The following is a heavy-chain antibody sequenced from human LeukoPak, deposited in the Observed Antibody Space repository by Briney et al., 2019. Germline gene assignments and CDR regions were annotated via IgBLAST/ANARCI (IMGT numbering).Heavy chain of an antibody. J-gene: IGHJ3*02. D-gene: IGHD4-17*01. CDR2: IWYDGSNK. CDR3: ARDHLGDYGSDDAFDI. CDR1: GFTFSSYG. Sequence: GGPLRLSCAASGFTFSSYGMHWVRQAPGKGLEWVAVIWYDGSNKYYADSVKGRFTISRDNSKNTLYLQMNSLRAEDTAVYYCARDHLGDYGSDDAFDIWGQGTMVTVSS. V-gene: IGHV3-33*01.